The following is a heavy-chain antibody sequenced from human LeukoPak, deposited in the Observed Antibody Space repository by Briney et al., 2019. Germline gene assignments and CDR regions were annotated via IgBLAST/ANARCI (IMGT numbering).Heavy chain of an antibody. CDR1: VGSISSSSYY. V-gene: IGHV4-39*01. CDR3: ARQQWQPIFDY. D-gene: IGHD6-19*01. CDR2: IYYSGST. J-gene: IGHJ4*02. Sequence: PSETLSLTCTVSVGSISSSSYYWGWIRQPPGKGLEWIESIYYSGSTYYNPSLKSRVTISVDTSKNQFSLKLSSVTAADPAVYYCARQQWQPIFDYWGQGTLVTVSS.